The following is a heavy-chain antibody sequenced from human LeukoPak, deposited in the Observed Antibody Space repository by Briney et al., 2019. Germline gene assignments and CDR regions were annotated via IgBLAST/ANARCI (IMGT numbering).Heavy chain of an antibody. J-gene: IGHJ6*03. CDR3: ARDQTVAGTAAYYYYMDV. Sequence: GGSLRLPCAASGFTFSLYYMSWIRQAPGKGLEWVSYISGTGSTISYADSVKGRFTISRDNAKNSLYLQMNSLRAEDTAVYYCARDQTVAGTAAYYYYMDVWGTGTTVTVSS. CDR2: ISGTGSTI. CDR1: GFTFSLYY. D-gene: IGHD6-19*01. V-gene: IGHV3-11*01.